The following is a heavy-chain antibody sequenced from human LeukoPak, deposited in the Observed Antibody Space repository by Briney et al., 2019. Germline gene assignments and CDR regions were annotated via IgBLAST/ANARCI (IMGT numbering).Heavy chain of an antibody. CDR2: MNPNSGNT. Sequence: ASVKVSCKASGYTFTSYDINWVRQATGQGLEWMGWMNPNSGNTDYAQKFQGRVTMTRNTSISTAYMELSSLRSEDTAVYYCARGDDYTGGYGMDVWGQGTTVTVSS. J-gene: IGHJ6*02. V-gene: IGHV1-8*01. CDR1: GYTFTSYD. D-gene: IGHD4-4*01. CDR3: ARGDDYTGGYGMDV.